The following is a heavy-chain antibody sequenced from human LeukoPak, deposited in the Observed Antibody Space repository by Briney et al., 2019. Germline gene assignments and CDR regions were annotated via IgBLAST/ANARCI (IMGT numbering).Heavy chain of an antibody. D-gene: IGHD3-22*01. J-gene: IGHJ6*02. V-gene: IGHV3-30*03. CDR2: ISYDGSNK. CDR3: ARDPSLYYYDSSNYYGMDV. Sequence: PGGSLRLSCAASGFTFSNYGMHWVRQAPGKGLEWVAVISYDGSNKYYADSVKGRFTISRDNSKNTLYLQMNSLRAEDTAVYYCARDPSLYYYDSSNYYGMDVWGQGTTVTVSS. CDR1: GFTFSNYG.